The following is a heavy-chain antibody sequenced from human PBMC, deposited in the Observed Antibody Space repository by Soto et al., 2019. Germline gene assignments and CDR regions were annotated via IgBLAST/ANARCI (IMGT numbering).Heavy chain of an antibody. Sequence: ASVNISCKTSGYSFTDYKLHWVRQAPGQGLEWMGWVDPNGGGSNSAQKFQGSVTMTWDTSITTAYLDLTRLTTNDTATYFCATWVDYGDFEGFDFWGQGTLVTVSS. V-gene: IGHV1-2*04. CDR1: GYSFTDYK. J-gene: IGHJ4*02. D-gene: IGHD4-17*01. CDR2: VDPNGGGS. CDR3: ATWVDYGDFEGFDF.